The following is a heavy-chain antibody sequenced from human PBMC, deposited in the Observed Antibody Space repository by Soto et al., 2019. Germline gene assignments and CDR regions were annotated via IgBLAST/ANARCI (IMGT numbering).Heavy chain of an antibody. Sequence: ASVKVSSKASGDTFTSYGISGVRQAPGQGLEWMGWISAYNGNTTYAQKLQGRVPMTTDTSTSKASMAVTSLKSADTTVYYWARDPGRALYQPPYYNYYGMDYWGQGTMVTVSS. CDR1: GDTFTSYG. CDR2: ISAYNGNT. J-gene: IGHJ6*02. D-gene: IGHD2-2*01. V-gene: IGHV1-18*04. CDR3: ARDPGRALYQPPYYNYYGMDY.